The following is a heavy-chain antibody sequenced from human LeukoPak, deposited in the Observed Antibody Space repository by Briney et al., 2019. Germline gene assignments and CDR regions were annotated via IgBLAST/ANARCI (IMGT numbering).Heavy chain of an antibody. D-gene: IGHD5-12*01. V-gene: IGHV4-38-2*02. J-gene: IGHJ6*03. CDR2: VYHSGST. CDR1: DYSVTRGYN. CDR3: ARLFLNSDYDYHYYSYMDV. Sequence: RPSETLSLTCTVSDYSVTRGYNWGWIRQPPGKGLEWIGSVYHSGSTYTNPSLKSRVTISVDTSKNQFFLNMRSMTAADTAIYYCARLFLNSDYDYHYYSYMDVWGKGTTVTVSS.